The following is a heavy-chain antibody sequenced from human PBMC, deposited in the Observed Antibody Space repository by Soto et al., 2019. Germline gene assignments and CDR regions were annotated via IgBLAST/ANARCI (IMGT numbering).Heavy chain of an antibody. J-gene: IGHJ4*02. D-gene: IGHD5-18*01. CDR2: ISSSGSTI. V-gene: IGHV3-11*01. Sequence: GGSLRLSCAASGFTFRDYYMSWIRQAPGKGLEWVSYISSSGSTIYYADSVKGRFTISRDNAKNSLYLQMNSLRAEDTAVYYCARELTVDTAMARPFDYWGQGTLVTVSS. CDR3: ARELTVDTAMARPFDY. CDR1: GFTFRDYY.